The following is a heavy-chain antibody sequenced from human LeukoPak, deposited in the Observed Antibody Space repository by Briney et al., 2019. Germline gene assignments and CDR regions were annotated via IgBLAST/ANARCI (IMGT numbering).Heavy chain of an antibody. Sequence: PSETLSLTCAVYGGSFSGYYWSWIRQPPGKGQEGTGEINHSGSTNYNPSLKSRVTISVDTSKNQFSLKLSSLTAADTAVYYCARGAYGSGSYYKKRFFDYWGQGTLVTVSS. D-gene: IGHD3-10*01. CDR2: INHSGST. J-gene: IGHJ4*02. CDR3: ARGAYGSGSYYKKRFFDY. V-gene: IGHV4-34*01. CDR1: GGSFSGYY.